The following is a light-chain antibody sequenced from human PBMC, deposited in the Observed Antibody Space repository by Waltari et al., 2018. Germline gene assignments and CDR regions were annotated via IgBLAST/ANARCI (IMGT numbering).Light chain of an antibody. CDR1: QSVNTN. Sequence: EIVMTQSPATLSVSPGEGVTLSCRASQSVNTNLSWYQQKLGQPPRLLIYLLSTRATVIAARFSCSGSGTDFTLTIRSLQSEDYAVYYCQHYNNCPPPWTFGQGTKVEIK. CDR3: QHYNNCPPPWT. V-gene: IGKV3-15*01. J-gene: IGKJ1*01. CDR2: LLS.